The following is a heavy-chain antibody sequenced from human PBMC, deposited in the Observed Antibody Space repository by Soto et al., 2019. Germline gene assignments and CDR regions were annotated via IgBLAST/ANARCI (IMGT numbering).Heavy chain of an antibody. CDR3: VRDESVSSSGGFGF. V-gene: IGHV6-1*01. D-gene: IGHD6-6*01. J-gene: IGHJ4*02. Sequence: KQSQTLSLTCAISGDSVSSNSAAWNWIRQSPSRGLEWLGRTYYRSKWYNDYAVSVKSRITINPDTSKNQFSLQLNSVTPGDTAVYFCVRDESVSSSGGFGFWGQGTLVTVSS. CDR2: TYYRSKWYN. CDR1: GDSVSSNSAA.